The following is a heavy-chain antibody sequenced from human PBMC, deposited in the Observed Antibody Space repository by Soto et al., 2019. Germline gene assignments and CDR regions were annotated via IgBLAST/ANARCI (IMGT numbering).Heavy chain of an antibody. Sequence: QVQLVQSAAEVKKPGASVKVSCKASGYTFTTYAMHWVRQAPGQRLEWMGWINAGNGNTKYSQKFQGRVTLTRDTSASTAYMELSSVRWEDTAVYYCARSSGYDYVDYGGEGTLVTVSS. CDR2: INAGNGNT. D-gene: IGHD3-22*01. V-gene: IGHV1-3*01. CDR1: GYTFTTYA. CDR3: ARSSGYDYVDY. J-gene: IGHJ4*02.